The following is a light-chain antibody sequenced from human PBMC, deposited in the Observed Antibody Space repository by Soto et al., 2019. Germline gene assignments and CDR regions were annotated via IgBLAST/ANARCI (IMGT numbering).Light chain of an antibody. Sequence: IVLTPSPGTMSLSPGEGATLSCRASQPISYRSLAWYQPTPGRAPRLLIYATSSRAAGIPARFIGSGSGTDFTLPINNLEPEDFAVYYCQVRTNWSIAFGRGTRLEIK. J-gene: IGKJ5*01. CDR2: ATS. CDR1: QPISYRS. CDR3: QVRTNWSIA. V-gene: IGKV3-11*01.